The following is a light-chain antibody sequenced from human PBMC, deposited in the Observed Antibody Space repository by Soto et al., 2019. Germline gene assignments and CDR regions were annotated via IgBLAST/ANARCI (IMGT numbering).Light chain of an antibody. CDR1: QSVSNY. CDR3: QQSYKSPRT. J-gene: IGKJ1*01. V-gene: IGKV1-39*01. Sequence: DIQLTQSPSSLSASLGDRVTITCRASQSVSNYLNWYQQKPGQAPKLLIYAASSLQSGVPSRFSGSGSGTDFTLAISSLQSEDFATYYCQQSYKSPRTFGQGTKVDIK. CDR2: AAS.